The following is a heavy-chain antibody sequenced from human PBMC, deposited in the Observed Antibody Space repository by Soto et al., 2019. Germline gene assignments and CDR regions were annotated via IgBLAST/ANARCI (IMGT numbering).Heavy chain of an antibody. CDR1: GDSVSSNSAA. Sequence: SQTLSLTCVISGDSVSSNSAAWNWIRQSPSRGLEWLGRTYYRSKWYNDYAVSVKSRITINPDTSKNQFSLQLNSVTPEDTAVYYCARDSPPDGYKPWYGMDVWGQGTTVTVSS. CDR3: ARDSPPDGYKPWYGMDV. V-gene: IGHV6-1*01. CDR2: TYYRSKWYN. J-gene: IGHJ6*02. D-gene: IGHD5-12*01.